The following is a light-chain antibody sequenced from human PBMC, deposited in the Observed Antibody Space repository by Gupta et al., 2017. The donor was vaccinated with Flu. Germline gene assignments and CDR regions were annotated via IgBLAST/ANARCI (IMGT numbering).Light chain of an antibody. CDR2: EVT. CDR3: TSYKTITVL. V-gene: IGLV2-14*01. J-gene: IGLJ2*01. CDR1: SSDIGGHNS. Sequence: GTSSDIGGHNSVSWYQQHPGKAPKLMIYEVTNRPSGVSNRFSGSKSVNTASLTISGLQPEDEADYYCTSYKTITVLFGGGTKLTVL.